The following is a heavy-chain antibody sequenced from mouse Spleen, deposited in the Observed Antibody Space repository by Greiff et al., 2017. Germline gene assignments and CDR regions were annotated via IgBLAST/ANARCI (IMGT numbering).Heavy chain of an antibody. CDR2: ISSGSSTI. D-gene: IGHD1-1*01. Sequence: EVKLQESGGGLVQPGGSRKLSCAASGFTFSSFGMHWVRQAPEKGLEWVAYISSGSSTIYYADTVKGRFTISRDNPKNTLFLQMTSLRSEDTAMYYCARSRYYGGDAMDYWGQGTSVTVSS. CDR3: ARSRYYGGDAMDY. CDR1: GFTFSSFG. J-gene: IGHJ4*01. V-gene: IGHV5-17*02.